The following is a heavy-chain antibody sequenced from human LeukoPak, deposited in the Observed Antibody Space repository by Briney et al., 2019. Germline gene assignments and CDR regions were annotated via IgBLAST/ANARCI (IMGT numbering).Heavy chain of an antibody. Sequence: KPSETLSLTCAVYGGSFSGYYWSWIRQPPGKGLEWIGEINHRGSTYYNPSLKSRVTISVDTSKNQFSLKLSSVTAADTAVYYCARQKREYSGNSGYYYYYMDVWGKGTTVTVSS. D-gene: IGHD4-23*01. V-gene: IGHV4-34*01. CDR1: GGSFSGYY. CDR2: INHRGST. J-gene: IGHJ6*03. CDR3: ARQKREYSGNSGYYYYYMDV.